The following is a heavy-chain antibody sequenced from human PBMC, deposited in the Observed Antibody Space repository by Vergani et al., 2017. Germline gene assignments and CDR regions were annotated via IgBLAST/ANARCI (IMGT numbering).Heavy chain of an antibody. CDR2: IWYDGSNK. J-gene: IGHJ6*03. D-gene: IGHD2-15*01. CDR3: ARSEVAGASYMDV. V-gene: IGHV3-33*01. Sequence: QVQLVESGGGVVQPGRSLRLSCAASGFTFSSYGMHWVRQAPGKGLEWVAVIWYDGSNKYYVDSVKGRFTISRDNSKNMLYLQMNSQRAEGTAVYYCARSEVAGASYMDVWGKGTTVTV. CDR1: GFTFSSYG.